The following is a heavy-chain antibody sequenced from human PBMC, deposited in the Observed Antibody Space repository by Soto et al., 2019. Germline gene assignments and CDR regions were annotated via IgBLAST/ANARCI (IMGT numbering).Heavy chain of an antibody. J-gene: IGHJ4*02. D-gene: IGHD4-17*01. CDR3: ARDKVYGDNAFDF. V-gene: IGHV1-46*01. Sequence: QVSLVQSGAEVKKPGASVNVSCKAFGYIFSNYYIHWVRQAPGQGLEWMGIINPNTGGTSYPQKFQGRVTLTRDTSTSTVYMEMSSLASEATAVYYCARDKVYGDNAFDFWGQGTLVTVSS. CDR1: GYIFSNYY. CDR2: INPNTGGT.